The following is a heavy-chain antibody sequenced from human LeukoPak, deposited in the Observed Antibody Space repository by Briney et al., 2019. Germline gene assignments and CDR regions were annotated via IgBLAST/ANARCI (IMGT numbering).Heavy chain of an antibody. J-gene: IGHJ6*03. Sequence: TSETLSLTCTVSGYSISSGYYWGWIRQPPGKGLEWIGSIYHSGSTYYNPSLKSRVTISVDTSKNQFSLKLSSVTAADTAVYYCARADYSSTWSHDYYYMDVWGKGTTVTVSS. D-gene: IGHD6-13*01. CDR3: ARADYSSTWSHDYYYMDV. V-gene: IGHV4-38-2*02. CDR1: GYSISSGYY. CDR2: IYHSGST.